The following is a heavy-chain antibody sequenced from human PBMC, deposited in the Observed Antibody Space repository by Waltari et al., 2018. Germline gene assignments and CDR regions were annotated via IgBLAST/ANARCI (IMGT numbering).Heavy chain of an antibody. CDR2: IIPIFGTA. CDR3: SITFGGVIVIPEATENYYYGMDV. D-gene: IGHD3-16*02. J-gene: IGHJ6*02. V-gene: IGHV1-69*01. Sequence: QVQLVQSGAEVKKPGSSVKVSCKASGGTFSSYAISWVRQAPGQGLEWMGGIIPIFGTANYAQKVQGRVTITADESTSTAYMELSSLRSEDTAVYYCSITFGGVIVIPEATENYYYGMDVWGQGTTVTVSS. CDR1: GGTFSSYA.